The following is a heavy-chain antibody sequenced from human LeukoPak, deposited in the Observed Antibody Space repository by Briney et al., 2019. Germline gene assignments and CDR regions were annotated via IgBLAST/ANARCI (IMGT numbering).Heavy chain of an antibody. V-gene: IGHV4-59*12. Sequence: PSETLSLTCTVSSGSISSYYWSWIRQTPGKGLEWIGYIYYSGSTNYNPSLKSRVTISIDTSKNQFSLKLSSVTAADTAVYYCASPPYDSSGYDHWGQGTLVTVSS. J-gene: IGHJ4*02. CDR2: IYYSGST. CDR3: ASPPYDSSGYDH. D-gene: IGHD3-22*01. CDR1: SGSISSYY.